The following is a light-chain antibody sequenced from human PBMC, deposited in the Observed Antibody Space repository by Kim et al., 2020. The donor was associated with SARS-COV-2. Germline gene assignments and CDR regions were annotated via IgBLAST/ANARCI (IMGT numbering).Light chain of an antibody. CDR3: QQYNTYSL. Sequence: DIQLTQSPSTLSASVGDSVTITCRASQSISNWLAWYQQKPGKDPKLLIYEASKLEIGVPSRFSGSGSETEFTLTISSLQPDDFATYYCQQYNTYSLFGQGTKLEI. CDR2: EAS. J-gene: IGKJ2*01. CDR1: QSISNW. V-gene: IGKV1-5*03.